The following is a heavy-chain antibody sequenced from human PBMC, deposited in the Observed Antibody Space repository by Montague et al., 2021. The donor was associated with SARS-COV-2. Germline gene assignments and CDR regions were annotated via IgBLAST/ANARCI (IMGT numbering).Heavy chain of an antibody. Sequence: TLSLTCSVSGGSISSSSYFWTWIRHHPTEGLEWIGYVYYTGSTDYNPSLKSRVSMSIDTSRNQFSLKMSSVTAADTAVYYCARDRYGHFDYWGQGTLVTVSS. CDR2: VYYTGST. J-gene: IGHJ4*02. CDR1: GGSISSSSYF. D-gene: IGHD5-18*01. V-gene: IGHV4-31*03. CDR3: ARDRYGHFDY.